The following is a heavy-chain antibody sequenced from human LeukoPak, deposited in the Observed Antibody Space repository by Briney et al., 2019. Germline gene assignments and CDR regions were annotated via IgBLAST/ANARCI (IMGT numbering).Heavy chain of an antibody. J-gene: IGHJ3*02. CDR3: ARDIAAAGNDAFDI. CDR2: ISAYNGNT. V-gene: IGHV1-18*01. Sequence: GASVKLSCKASGYTFTSYGISWERQAPGQGLEWMGWISAYNGNTNYAQKLQGRVTMTTDTSTSTAYMELRSLRSDDTAVYYCARDIAAAGNDAFDIWGQGTMVTVSS. D-gene: IGHD6-13*01. CDR1: GYTFTSYG.